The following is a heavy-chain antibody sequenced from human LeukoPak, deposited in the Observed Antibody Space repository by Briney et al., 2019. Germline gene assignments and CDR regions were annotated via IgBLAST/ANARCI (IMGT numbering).Heavy chain of an antibody. CDR1: GFTFSSYW. D-gene: IGHD3-9*01. J-gene: IGHJ5*02. CDR2: IKQDGSEK. V-gene: IGHV3-7*01. Sequence: GGSLRLSCAASGFTFSSYWMSWVRQAPGKGLEWVADIKQDGSEKYYVDSVKGRFTISRDNAKNSLYLQMNSLRAEDTAVYYCARDFLGYDILTGYPYNWFDHWGQGTLVTVSS. CDR3: ARDFLGYDILTGYPYNWFDH.